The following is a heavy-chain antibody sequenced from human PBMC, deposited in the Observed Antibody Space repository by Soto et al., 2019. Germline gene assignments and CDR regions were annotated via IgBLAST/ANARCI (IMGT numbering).Heavy chain of an antibody. J-gene: IGHJ5*02. CDR1: GGPISSSDHY. CDR3: ARRSPLYASESSRFGP. CDR2: VDYTGDT. V-gene: IGHV4-39*01. Sequence: LSLTCTVSGGPISSSDHYWGWIRQPPGKGLGWIGTVDYTGDTSYNPSLKSRVTISVDTSKNQFSLRLTSVTAADTAVYYCARRSPLYASESSRFGPWCQGALVTVSS. D-gene: IGHD3-10*01.